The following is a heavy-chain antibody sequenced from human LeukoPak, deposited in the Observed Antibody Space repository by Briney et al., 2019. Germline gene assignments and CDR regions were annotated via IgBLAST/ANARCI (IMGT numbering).Heavy chain of an antibody. D-gene: IGHD1-26*01. V-gene: IGHV3-66*02. Sequence: GGSLRLSCAASGFTVSSNYMSWVRQAPGKGLEWVSVIYSGGGTYYADSVKGRFTFSRDNSKNTLYLQMNSLRAEDTAVYYCARVFSGSYVDYWGQGTLVTVPS. CDR1: GFTVSSNY. J-gene: IGHJ4*02. CDR2: IYSGGGT. CDR3: ARVFSGSYVDY.